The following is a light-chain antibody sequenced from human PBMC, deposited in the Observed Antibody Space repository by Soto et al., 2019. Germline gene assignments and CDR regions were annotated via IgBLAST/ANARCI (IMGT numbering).Light chain of an antibody. CDR2: GAS. J-gene: IGKJ4*01. Sequence: EIVMTQSPVTLSVSPGERATLSCRASQSVRRNLAWYQQKPGQAPRLLISGASTRATGIPARFSGSGSGTEFTLTISSLQSEDFAVYYCQQYDNLPPLTFGGGTKVEIK. CDR3: QQYDNLPPLT. CDR1: QSVRRN. V-gene: IGKV3-15*01.